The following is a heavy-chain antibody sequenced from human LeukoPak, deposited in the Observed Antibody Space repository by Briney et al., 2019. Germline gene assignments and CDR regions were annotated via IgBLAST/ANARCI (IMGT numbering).Heavy chain of an antibody. D-gene: IGHD2-21*02. Sequence: PGGSLRLSCAASGFTFSSYAMHWVRQAPGKGLEWVAVISYDGSNKYYADSVKGRFTISRDNAKNSLYLQMNSLRAEDTAVYYCARWWGLYWGQGTLVTVSS. CDR3: ARWWGLY. V-gene: IGHV3-30*04. J-gene: IGHJ4*02. CDR1: GFTFSSYA. CDR2: ISYDGSNK.